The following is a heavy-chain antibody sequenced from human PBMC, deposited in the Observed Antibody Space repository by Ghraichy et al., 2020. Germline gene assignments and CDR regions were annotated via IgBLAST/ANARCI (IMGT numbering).Heavy chain of an antibody. CDR3: ARTSGNYYNGGGYFDY. CDR1: GYTFTSNG. Sequence: APVKVSCKASGYTFTSNGISWVRQAPGQGLEWMGWISAYNGNTNYAQKFQGRVTLTTDTSTNTAYMDLRSLTSDDTAMYYCARTSGNYYNGGGYFDYWGQGTLVTFSS. J-gene: IGHJ4*02. V-gene: IGHV1-18*04. CDR2: ISAYNGNT. D-gene: IGHD3-10*01.